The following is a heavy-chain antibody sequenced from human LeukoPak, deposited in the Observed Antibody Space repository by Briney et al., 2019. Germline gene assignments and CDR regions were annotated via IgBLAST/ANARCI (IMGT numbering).Heavy chain of an antibody. V-gene: IGHV3-33*01. CDR1: GFTFSSYG. CDR3: ARDGGDMTTVNNFDY. CDR2: IWYDGSNK. J-gene: IGHJ4*02. Sequence: PGGSLRLSCAASGFTFSSYGMHWVRQAPGKGLEWVAVIWYDGSNKYYADSVKGRFTISRDNSKNTLYLQMNSLRAEDTAVYYCARDGGDMTTVNNFDYWGQGTLVTVSS. D-gene: IGHD4-11*01.